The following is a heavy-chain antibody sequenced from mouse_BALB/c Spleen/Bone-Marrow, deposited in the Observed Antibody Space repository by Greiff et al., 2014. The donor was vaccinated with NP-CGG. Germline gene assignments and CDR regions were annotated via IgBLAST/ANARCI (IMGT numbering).Heavy chain of an antibody. D-gene: IGHD1-1*01. Sequence: VHVKQSGAELVKPGASVKLSCTASGFNIKDTYMHWVKQRPEQGLEWIGRIDPANGNTKYDPKFQGKATITADTSSNTAYLQLSSLTSEDTAAYYCATYYYGSSWGFAYWGQGTLVTVSA. V-gene: IGHV14-3*02. CDR1: GFNIKDTY. J-gene: IGHJ3*01. CDR3: ATYYYGSSWGFAY. CDR2: IDPANGNT.